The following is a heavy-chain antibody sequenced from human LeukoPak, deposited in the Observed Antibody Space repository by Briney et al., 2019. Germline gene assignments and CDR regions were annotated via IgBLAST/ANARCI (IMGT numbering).Heavy chain of an antibody. D-gene: IGHD3-9*01. CDR2: ISWNTNNI. Sequence: GGSLRLSCAASGFIFDDYAMHWVRQAPGRGLEWVSGISWNTNNIAYADSVKGRFTISRDNAKNSLYLQMNSLRPEDVALYYCAKATFYDILTGPFDYWGQGALVTVSS. CDR1: GFIFDDYA. V-gene: IGHV3-9*03. J-gene: IGHJ4*02. CDR3: AKATFYDILTGPFDY.